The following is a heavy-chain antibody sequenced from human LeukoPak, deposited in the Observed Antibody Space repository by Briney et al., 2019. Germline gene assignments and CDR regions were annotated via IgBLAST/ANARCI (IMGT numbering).Heavy chain of an antibody. V-gene: IGHV4-34*01. D-gene: IGHD3-22*01. Sequence: SETLSLTCAVYGGSFSGYYWSWIRQPPGKGLEWIGEINHSGSTNYNPSLKSRVTISVDTSKNQFSLKLSSVTAADTAVYYCARLDYYDSSGQPPFDYWGQGTLVTVFS. CDR2: INHSGST. CDR1: GGSFSGYY. J-gene: IGHJ4*02. CDR3: ARLDYYDSSGQPPFDY.